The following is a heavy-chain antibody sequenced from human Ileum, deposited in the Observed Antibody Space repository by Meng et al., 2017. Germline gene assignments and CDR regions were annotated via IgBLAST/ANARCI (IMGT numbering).Heavy chain of an antibody. V-gene: IGHV4-4*07. CDR3: VRDGSSSSGGTL. Sequence: QDQLQQWGPGPVKTSDSLSLTGQAYGGSISYYCWSWHRQPAGKGLEWIGSIYASVSTNYNPSPKTLLAMSVDTSKSQFSLKLTSITAADTAVYYCVRDGSSSSGGTLWGRGTLVTVSS. CDR2: IYASVST. D-gene: IGHD2-2*01. J-gene: IGHJ2*01. CDR1: GGSISYYC.